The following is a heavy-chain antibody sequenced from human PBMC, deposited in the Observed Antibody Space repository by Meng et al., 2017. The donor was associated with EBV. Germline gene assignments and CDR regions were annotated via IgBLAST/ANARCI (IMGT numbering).Heavy chain of an antibody. Sequence: QVQLEPAGGEVKSPGSSVMAACGTCGGTFRSDGVSWVRQAPGQGLEWMGGLIPMSGAPHYAQKFQDRVTIIADESTSTHSMELNNLRFEDTAMYYCASESGRGFTPDYWGQGTLVTVSS. CDR3: ASESGRGFTPDY. CDR2: LIPMSGAP. D-gene: IGHD3-10*01. CDR1: GGTFRSDG. V-gene: IGHV1-69*01. J-gene: IGHJ4*02.